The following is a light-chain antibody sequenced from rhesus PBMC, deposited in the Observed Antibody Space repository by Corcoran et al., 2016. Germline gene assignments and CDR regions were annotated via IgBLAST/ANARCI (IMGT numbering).Light chain of an antibody. CDR3: LHYNSSPFT. J-gene: IGKJ4*01. CDR2: KAS. Sequence: DIQMTQSPSSLSASVGDTVTITCRASQSISSWLEWFQQKPGKAPKLLIYKASTLQSGVPPRFSGRGSGTDFTLTISSLQPEEFATYYCLHYNSSPFTFGGGTKVDIK. CDR1: QSISSW. V-gene: IGKV1-22*01.